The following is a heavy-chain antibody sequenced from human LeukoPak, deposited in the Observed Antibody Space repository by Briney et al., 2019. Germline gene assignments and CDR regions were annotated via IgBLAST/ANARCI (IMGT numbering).Heavy chain of an antibody. Sequence: PGGSLRLSCAASGFTFSSYAMSWVRQAPGKGLEWVSVISAGGNNTLYADSVRGRFTISRDNSRNAVDLQMNSLRAEDTAVYYCGKRSTSLRGRGNYWGQGALVTVSS. V-gene: IGHV3-23*01. J-gene: IGHJ4*02. D-gene: IGHD2-2*01. CDR3: GKRSTSLRGRGNY. CDR2: ISAGGNNT. CDR1: GFTFSSYA.